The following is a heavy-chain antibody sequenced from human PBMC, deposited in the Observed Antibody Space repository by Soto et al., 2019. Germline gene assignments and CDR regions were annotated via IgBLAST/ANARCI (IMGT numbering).Heavy chain of an antibody. CDR2: MNPSSRNR. D-gene: IGHD3-9*01. V-gene: IGHV1-8*01. CDR1: GYTFTNYD. CDR3: ARATGYYTWFDP. Sequence: QVQLVQSGAEVKKPGASVKVSCKASGYTFTNYDIHWVRLAPGQGLEWMGWMNPSSRNRGYAQKFQGRGTMTSDTSTNTAYMELSSLSSEDTAIYYCARATGYYTWFDPWGQGTLVTVDS. J-gene: IGHJ5*02.